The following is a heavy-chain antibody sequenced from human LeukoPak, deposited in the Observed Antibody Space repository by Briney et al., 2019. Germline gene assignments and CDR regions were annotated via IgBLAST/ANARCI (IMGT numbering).Heavy chain of an antibody. CDR1: GGSINNYY. CDR3: ARGGDYGDLRYFDY. D-gene: IGHD4-17*01. CDR2: IYYRGST. V-gene: IGHV4-59*01. J-gene: IGHJ4*02. Sequence: SETLSLTCTVSGGSINNYYWSWVRQPPGKGLEWIGYIYYRGSTNYNPSLKSRVTFSVDTSKNQYSLKLNSVTAADTAVYYCARGGDYGDLRYFDYWGQGTLVTVSS.